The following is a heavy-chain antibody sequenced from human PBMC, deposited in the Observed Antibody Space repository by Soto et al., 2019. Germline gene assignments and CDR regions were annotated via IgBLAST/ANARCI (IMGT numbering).Heavy chain of an antibody. CDR3: AGGIAVFYGMDV. Sequence: GSLRLSCAASGFTFSSYAMHWVRQAPGKGLEWVAVISYDGSNKYYADSVKGRFTISRDNSKNTLYLQMNSLRAEDTAVYYCAGGIAVFYGMDVWGQGTTVTVSS. J-gene: IGHJ6*02. CDR1: GFTFSSYA. CDR2: ISYDGSNK. V-gene: IGHV3-30-3*01. D-gene: IGHD6-19*01.